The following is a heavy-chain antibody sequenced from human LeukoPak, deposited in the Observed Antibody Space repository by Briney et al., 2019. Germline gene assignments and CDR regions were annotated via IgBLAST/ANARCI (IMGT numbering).Heavy chain of an antibody. CDR1: GYTFTSYA. Sequence: GASVKVSCKASGYTFTSYAMHWVRQAPGQRLEWMGWISAYNGNTNYAQKLQGRVTMTTDTSTSTAYMELRSLRSDDTAVYYCAREYSELGIWISAFDIWGQGTMVTVSS. V-gene: IGHV1-18*01. CDR3: AREYSELGIWISAFDI. J-gene: IGHJ3*02. D-gene: IGHD7-27*01. CDR2: ISAYNGNT.